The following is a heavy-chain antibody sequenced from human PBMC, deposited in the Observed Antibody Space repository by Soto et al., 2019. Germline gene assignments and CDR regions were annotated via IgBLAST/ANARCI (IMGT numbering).Heavy chain of an antibody. J-gene: IGHJ4*02. Sequence: VQLVESGGGVVQPGRSLRLSCAASGFTFSDYAMHWVRQAPGKGLEWVAVVFHDGRNTHYAESVKGRFTISRDSSKNTVSLEMTSLRAEDTAVYYCAKGGRQWLVTSDFNYWGQGALVTVSS. CDR3: AKGGRQWLVTSDFNY. V-gene: IGHV3-30*18. CDR1: GFTFSDYA. D-gene: IGHD6-19*01. CDR2: VFHDGRNT.